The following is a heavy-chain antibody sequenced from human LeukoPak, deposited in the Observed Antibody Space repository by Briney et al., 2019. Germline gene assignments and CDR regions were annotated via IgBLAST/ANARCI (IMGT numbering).Heavy chain of an antibody. CDR3: AREGSSGWYGAFDI. V-gene: IGHV6-1*01. CDR2: TYYRSKWFN. D-gene: IGHD6-19*01. Sequence: SQTLSLTCAISGDSVSSNSAAWNWIRLSPSRGLEWLGRTYYRSKWFNDYAVSVRGRITINPDTSKNQFSLQLNSVTPEDTAVYYCAREGSSGWYGAFDIWGQGTMVTVSS. CDR1: GDSVSSNSAA. J-gene: IGHJ3*02.